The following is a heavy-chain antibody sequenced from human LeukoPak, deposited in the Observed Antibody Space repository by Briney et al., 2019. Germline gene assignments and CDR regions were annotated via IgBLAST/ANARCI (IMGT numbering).Heavy chain of an antibody. CDR2: DGA. V-gene: IGHV4-31*03. J-gene: IGHJ4*02. CDR1: GGSISSGAYH. Sequence: PSETLSLTCTVSGGSISSGAYHWSWIRQLPGKGLEWIGHDGAYYNPSLKSRSTISVDTSKNQFSLKLSSVTAPDTAIYYCAIYFRGGGGRGTWGRGTLVTVSS. CDR3: AIYFRGGGGRGT. D-gene: IGHD2-21*01.